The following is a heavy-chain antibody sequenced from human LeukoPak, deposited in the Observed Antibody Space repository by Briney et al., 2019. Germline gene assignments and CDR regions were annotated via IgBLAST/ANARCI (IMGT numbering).Heavy chain of an antibody. D-gene: IGHD5-18*01. CDR1: GYSFTGFW. Sequence: GESLKISCKASGYSFTGFWIGWVRQMPGKGLEWMGIIYPYDSEARYSPSFQGQVTISADKSISTAYLQWSSLKASDTAMYYCARHIGYSAWNPDYWGQGTLVTVSS. CDR3: ARHIGYSAWNPDY. J-gene: IGHJ4*02. V-gene: IGHV5-51*01. CDR2: IYPYDSEA.